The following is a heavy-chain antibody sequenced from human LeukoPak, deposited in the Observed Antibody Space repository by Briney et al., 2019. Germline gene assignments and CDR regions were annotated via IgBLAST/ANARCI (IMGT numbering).Heavy chain of an antibody. Sequence: GGSLRLSCAASEFTFSNAWMSWVRQAPGKGLEWVGRIKSKTDGGTTDYAAPVKGRFTISRDDSKNTLYLQMNSLKTEDTAVYYCTTDLRCSGGSCYSAPYYYYYYMDVWGKGTTVTVSS. CDR3: TTDLRCSGGSCYSAPYYYYYYMDV. CDR2: IKSKTDGGTT. J-gene: IGHJ6*03. V-gene: IGHV3-15*01. D-gene: IGHD2-15*01. CDR1: EFTFSNAW.